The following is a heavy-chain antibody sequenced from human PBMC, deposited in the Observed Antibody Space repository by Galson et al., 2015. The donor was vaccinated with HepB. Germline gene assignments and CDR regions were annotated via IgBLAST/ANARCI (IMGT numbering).Heavy chain of an antibody. D-gene: IGHD3-16*01. CDR2: ISSSSSYI. V-gene: IGHV3-21*01. CDR1: GFTFSSYS. CDR3: ARPLGGEQTRFDI. Sequence: SLRLSCAASGFTFSSYSMNWVRQAPGKGLEWVSSISSSSSYIYYADSVKGRFTISRDNAKNSLYLQMNSLRAEDTAVYYCARPLGGEQTRFDIWGQGTMVTVSS. J-gene: IGHJ3*02.